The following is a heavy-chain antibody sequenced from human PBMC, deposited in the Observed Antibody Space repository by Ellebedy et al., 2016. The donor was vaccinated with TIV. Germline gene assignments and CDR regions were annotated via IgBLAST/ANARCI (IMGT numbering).Heavy chain of an antibody. D-gene: IGHD6-19*01. V-gene: IGHV3-30*03. CDR2: ILYDGSNK. CDR1: GFTFSTYG. J-gene: IGHJ4*02. Sequence: GESLKISCAASGFTFSTYGMHWVRQAPGKGLEWVAVILYDGSNKYYVDSVKGRFTISRDNSKNTLYVQMNSLRGEDTAVYYCARESSSGVHFDHWGQGTLVTVSS. CDR3: ARESSSGVHFDH.